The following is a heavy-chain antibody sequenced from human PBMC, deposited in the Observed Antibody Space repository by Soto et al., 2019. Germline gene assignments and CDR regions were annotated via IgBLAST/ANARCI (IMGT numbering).Heavy chain of an antibody. Sequence: QVQLVQSGAEVKKPGSSVKVSCKASGGTFSSYTISWVRQAPGQGLEWMGRIIPILGIANYAQKFQGRVTITADKSASKAYRELSSLRSEDTAVYYCAGGEGGSGSYLGFWFDPWGQGTLVTVSS. CDR3: AGGEGGSGSYLGFWFDP. J-gene: IGHJ5*02. CDR2: IIPILGIA. V-gene: IGHV1-69*02. CDR1: GGTFSSYT. D-gene: IGHD3-10*01.